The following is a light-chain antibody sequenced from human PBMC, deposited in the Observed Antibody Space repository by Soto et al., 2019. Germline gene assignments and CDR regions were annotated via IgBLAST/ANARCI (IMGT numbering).Light chain of an antibody. CDR2: DAS. CDR3: HQRSNWPPT. Sequence: ENVLTQSPATLSLSPGERAALSCRASQSVSSNLAWYQQKPGQAPRLLIYDASNRATGIPARFSGSGSGTDFTLTISSXQPEDFAVYYCHQRSNWPPTFGGGTKVDIK. V-gene: IGKV3-11*01. J-gene: IGKJ4*01. CDR1: QSVSSN.